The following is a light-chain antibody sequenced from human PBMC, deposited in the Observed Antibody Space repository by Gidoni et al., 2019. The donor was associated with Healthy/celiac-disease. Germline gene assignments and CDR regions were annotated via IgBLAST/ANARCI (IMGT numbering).Light chain of an antibody. CDR1: QSVSSY. J-gene: IGKJ4*01. Sequence: EIVLTQSPATLSLSPGARATLSCRASQSVSSYLAWYQQKPGQAPRLLIDDASNRATGIPARFSGSGSGTDFTLTISSLEPEDFAVYYCQQRSNWPPRITFGGGTKVEIK. CDR3: QQRSNWPPRIT. CDR2: DAS. V-gene: IGKV3-11*01.